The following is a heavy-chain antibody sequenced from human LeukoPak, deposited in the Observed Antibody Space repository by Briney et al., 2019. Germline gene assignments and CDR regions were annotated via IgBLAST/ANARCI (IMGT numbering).Heavy chain of an antibody. Sequence: GGSLRLPCAASGFTISSYDMHWVRQGTGKGLEWVSAIGTAGDTYYPGSVKGRFTTSRENAKNSLYLQMNSLRVGGTAVYYCARGRGWGTFDIWGQGTMVTVSS. CDR3: ARGRGWGTFDI. J-gene: IGHJ3*02. D-gene: IGHD3-10*01. CDR1: GFTISSYD. V-gene: IGHV3-13*04. CDR2: IGTAGDT.